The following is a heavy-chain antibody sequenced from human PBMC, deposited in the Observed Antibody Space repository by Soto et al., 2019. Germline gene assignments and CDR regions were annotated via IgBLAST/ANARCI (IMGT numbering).Heavy chain of an antibody. Sequence: VLLVQSGAEVKKPGSSVRVSCKASGGTLTNYAISWVRQAPGQGLEWMGGIIHRFGTANYAQNXXARVSITXXXXTXXXXXXXXXXXXXXXAXXXCAFGNATSWLPVVYXHSWGQGTLVTV. D-gene: IGHD3-16*01. J-gene: IGHJ4*02. CDR1: GGTLTNYA. CDR3: AFGNATSWLPVVYXHS. CDR2: IIHRFGTA. V-gene: IGHV1-69*01.